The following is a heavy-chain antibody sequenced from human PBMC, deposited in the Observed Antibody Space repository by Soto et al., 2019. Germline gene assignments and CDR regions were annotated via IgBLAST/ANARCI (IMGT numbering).Heavy chain of an antibody. CDR1: GGFISSSSSY. CDR3: ARLLTPAFGRDYFDR. CDR2: IHSGGTT. V-gene: IGHV4-39*01. J-gene: IGHJ4*02. D-gene: IGHD3-10*01. Sequence: QLQLQESGPGLVKPSETLSLTCTVAGGFISSSSSYWGWIRQSPGKGLEWIANIHSGGTTYYNSSRKSRVIMSVDTSKDQFSLWISSVTAADTAVYYCARLLTPAFGRDYFDRWGQGTLVIVSS.